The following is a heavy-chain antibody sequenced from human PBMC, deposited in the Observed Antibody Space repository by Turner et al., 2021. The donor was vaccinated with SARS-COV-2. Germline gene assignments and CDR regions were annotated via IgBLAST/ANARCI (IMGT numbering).Heavy chain of an antibody. Sequence: VRLVETGVGFIQRGRSLRPSCGVSGFAVNVNYMSWVRQAPGKGLEWVSLSNTLGDPYYTDSVKGRFTVSRDSSKNTMFLHMTNLRVEDTAMYYCARLLGGDSWDDYWGQGTLVTISS. CDR1: GFAVNVNY. J-gene: IGHJ4*02. CDR2: SNTLGDP. D-gene: IGHD2-21*02. CDR3: ARLLGGDSWDDY. V-gene: IGHV3-53*02.